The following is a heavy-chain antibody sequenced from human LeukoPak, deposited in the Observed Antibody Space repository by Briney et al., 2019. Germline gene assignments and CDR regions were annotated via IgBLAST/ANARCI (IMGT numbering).Heavy chain of an antibody. CDR2: INPNSGGT. CDR3: ARKARDYYYGMDV. J-gene: IGHJ6*02. CDR1: GYTFTGYY. V-gene: IGHV1-2*04. Sequence: ASVKVSCKASGYTFTGYYMHWVRQAPGQGLEWMGWINPNSGGTNYAQKFQGWATMARDTSISTAYMELSRLRSDDTAVYYCARKARDYYYGMDVWGQGTTVTVSS.